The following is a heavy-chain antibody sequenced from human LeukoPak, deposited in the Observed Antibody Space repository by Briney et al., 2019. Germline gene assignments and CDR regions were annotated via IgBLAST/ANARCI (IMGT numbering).Heavy chain of an antibody. D-gene: IGHD7-27*01. CDR2: ISYDGSNK. V-gene: IGHV3-30*04. J-gene: IGHJ4*02. Sequence: GGSLRLSCAASGFTFSSYATHWVRQAPGKGLEWVAVISYDGSNKYYADSVKGRFTISRDNSKNTLYLQMNSLRAEDTAVYYCARDAWVDYWGQGTLVTVSS. CDR3: ARDAWVDY. CDR1: GFTFSSYA.